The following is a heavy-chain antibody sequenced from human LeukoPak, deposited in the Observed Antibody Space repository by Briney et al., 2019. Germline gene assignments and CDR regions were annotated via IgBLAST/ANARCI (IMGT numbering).Heavy chain of an antibody. CDR3: ARGLHSSGSFDY. CDR1: GGSFSGYY. D-gene: IGHD6-19*01. J-gene: IGHJ4*02. CDR2: INHSGST. Sequence: SETLSLTCAVYGGSFSGYYWSWIRQPPGKWLEWIGEINHSGSTNYNPSLKSRVTISVDTSKNQFSLKLSSVTAADTAVYYCARGLHSSGSFDYSGQGTPVTVSS. V-gene: IGHV4-34*01.